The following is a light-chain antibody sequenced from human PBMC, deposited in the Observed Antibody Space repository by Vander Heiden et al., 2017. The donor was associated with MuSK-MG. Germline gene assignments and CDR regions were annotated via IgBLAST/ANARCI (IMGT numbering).Light chain of an antibody. CDR2: GAS. V-gene: IGKV3-15*01. J-gene: IGKJ2*01. Sequence: MMTQSPATLSVSPGERATLSCRAGQSVSSNLAWYQQKPGQAPSLLVYGASTRATGVPARFSDSGSGTDFTLTISSLQSEDFAVYYCQQDNNWPYTFGQGTKLEIK. CDR3: QQDNNWPYT. CDR1: QSVSSN.